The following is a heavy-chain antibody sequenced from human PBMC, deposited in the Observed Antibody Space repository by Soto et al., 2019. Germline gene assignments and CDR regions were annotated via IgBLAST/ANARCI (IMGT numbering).Heavy chain of an antibody. CDR3: ARAPTYYDSSGYA. CDR2: FYYSGST. J-gene: IGHJ5*02. Sequence: PSETLSLTCTVSGGSVSSGRHYWSWIRQPPGKGLEWIGYFYYSGSTNYNPSLKSRVTISVDTSKNQFSLKLSSVTAADTAVYYCARAPTYYDSSGYAWGQGTLVTVSS. D-gene: IGHD3-22*01. CDR1: GGSVSSGRHY. V-gene: IGHV4-61*01.